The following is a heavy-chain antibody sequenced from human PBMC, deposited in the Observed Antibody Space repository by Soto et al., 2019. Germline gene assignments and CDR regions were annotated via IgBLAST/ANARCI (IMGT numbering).Heavy chain of an antibody. Sequence: ASVKVSCKASGYTFTSYGISWVRQAPGQGLEWMGWISAYNGNTNYAQKLQGRVTMTTDTSTSTAYMELRSLRSDDTAVYYCARDTSSGWHSYLYYFDYWGQGTLVTVSS. CDR3: ARDTSSGWHSYLYYFDY. CDR2: ISAYNGNT. CDR1: GYTFTSYG. J-gene: IGHJ4*02. D-gene: IGHD6-19*01. V-gene: IGHV1-18*01.